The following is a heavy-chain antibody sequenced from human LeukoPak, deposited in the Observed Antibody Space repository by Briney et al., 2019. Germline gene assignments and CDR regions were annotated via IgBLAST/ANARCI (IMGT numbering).Heavy chain of an antibody. D-gene: IGHD1-26*01. Sequence: GGSLRLSCAASGFILSDYNMNWVRQAPGKGLEWVSFISISGTYITYADSVKGRFTISRDNTKNSLYLQMNSLRADDTAVYYCARDLSATARAYDYWGQGTLVTVSS. CDR3: ARDLSATARAYDY. J-gene: IGHJ4*02. V-gene: IGHV3-21*01. CDR1: GFILSDYN. CDR2: ISISGTYI.